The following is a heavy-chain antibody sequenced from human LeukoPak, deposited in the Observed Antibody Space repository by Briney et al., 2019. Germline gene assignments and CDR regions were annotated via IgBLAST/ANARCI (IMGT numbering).Heavy chain of an antibody. D-gene: IGHD3-3*01. CDR3: ARTYDFGRGPPGDAFDN. J-gene: IGHJ3*02. V-gene: IGHV3-48*01. Sequence: TGGSLRHSCAASGFTFTIFGLNWVRQAPGKVPEWVSYIDARSGITYYADSVQGRFTISRDNAQESVFLQMNSLRADDTAVYYCARTYDFGRGPPGDAFDNWGPGTLVTVSS. CDR1: GFTFTIFG. CDR2: IDARSGIT.